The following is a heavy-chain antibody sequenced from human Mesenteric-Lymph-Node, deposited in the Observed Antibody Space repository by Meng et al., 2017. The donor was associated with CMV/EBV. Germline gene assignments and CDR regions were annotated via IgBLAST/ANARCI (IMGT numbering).Heavy chain of an antibody. CDR1: GFTFSSYT. D-gene: IGHD2/OR15-2a*01. V-gene: IGHV3-21*01. CDR2: ISSSSSDI. Sequence: GESLKISCAASGFTFSSYTMNWVRQAPGKGLEWVSSISSSSSDIYYADSVKGRFTISRDNAKNSLYLQMNSLRAEDTAVYYCARIDGETSFSGYFDYWGQGTLVTVSS. J-gene: IGHJ4*02. CDR3: ARIDGETSFSGYFDY.